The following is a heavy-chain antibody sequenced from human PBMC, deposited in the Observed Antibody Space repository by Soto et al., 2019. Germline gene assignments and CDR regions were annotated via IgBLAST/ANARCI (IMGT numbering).Heavy chain of an antibody. CDR3: ARDTSYDFWSGSSPSYYYGMDV. CDR2: ISSSGSTI. D-gene: IGHD3-3*01. J-gene: IGHJ6*02. CDR1: GFTFSSYE. V-gene: IGHV3-48*03. Sequence: GGSLRLSCAASGFTFSSYEMKWVRQAPGKGLEWVSYISSSGSTIYYADSVKGRFTISRDNAKNSLYLQMNSLRAEDTAVYYCARDTSYDFWSGSSPSYYYGMDVWGQGTTVTVSS.